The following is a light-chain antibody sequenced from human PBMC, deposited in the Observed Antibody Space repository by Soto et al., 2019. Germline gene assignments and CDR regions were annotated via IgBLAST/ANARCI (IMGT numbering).Light chain of an antibody. CDR1: QSISSW. Sequence: IPMTQSPSTLSASVGDRVIITCRASQSISSWLAWYQQKPGKAPKLLIYDVSSLESGVPSRFSGSGSGTEFTLTISSLQPDDFATYYCQQYNTFWTFGQGTKVDIK. CDR3: QQYNTFWT. V-gene: IGKV1-5*01. CDR2: DVS. J-gene: IGKJ1*01.